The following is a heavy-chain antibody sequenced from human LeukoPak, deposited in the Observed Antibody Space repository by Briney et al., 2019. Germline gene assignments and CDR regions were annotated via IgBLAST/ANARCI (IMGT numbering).Heavy chain of an antibody. CDR3: VTSTGQQFIPYDY. V-gene: IGHV3-66*02. CDR1: GINVSSNY. CDR2: IYGGDAA. Sequence: PGGSLRLSCAASGINVSSNYMTWIRQAPGKGLEWVSLIYGGDAAYYAESVRGRFMISRDNLKNTLFLQMNSLSVEDTAVYYCVTSTGQQFIPYDYWGQGTHVTVSS. J-gene: IGHJ4*02. D-gene: IGHD6-13*01.